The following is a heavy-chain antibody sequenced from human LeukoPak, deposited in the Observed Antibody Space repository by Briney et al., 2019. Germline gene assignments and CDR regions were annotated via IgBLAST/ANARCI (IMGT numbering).Heavy chain of an antibody. J-gene: IGHJ3*02. Sequence: GRSLRLSCEASGFTFSYYGIHWVRQAPDKGLEWVAVISDDGTTTFYADSVKGRITISRDNSKNTLYLQINSLRADDTAVYYCAKEQVSGWFGGFDIWGQGTMVTVSS. CDR3: AKEQVSGWFGGFDI. D-gene: IGHD6-19*01. CDR1: GFTFSYYG. CDR2: ISDDGTTT. V-gene: IGHV3-30*18.